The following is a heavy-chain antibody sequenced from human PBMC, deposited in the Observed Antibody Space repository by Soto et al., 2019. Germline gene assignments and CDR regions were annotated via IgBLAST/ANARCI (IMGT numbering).Heavy chain of an antibody. CDR1: GFTFSSYA. CDR3: AKRIMSTIGHFDS. CDR2: ISGIGHST. D-gene: IGHD1-1*01. J-gene: IGHJ4*02. Sequence: PGESLRLSCAASGFTFSSYAMGWVRQAPGKGLEWVSSISGIGHSTYYADSVKGRFTISRDNSKNTLHLQMNSLRAEDTAVYYCAKRIMSTIGHFDSWGQGTLVTVSS. V-gene: IGHV3-23*01.